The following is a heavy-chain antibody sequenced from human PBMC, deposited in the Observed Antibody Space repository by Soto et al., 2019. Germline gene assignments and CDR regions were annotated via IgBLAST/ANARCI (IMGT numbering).Heavy chain of an antibody. CDR3: ARMESFGSLNWFDP. V-gene: IGHV1-8*02. CDR2: MNPGSGDT. CDR1: GYTFTNND. J-gene: IGHJ5*02. D-gene: IGHD5-18*01. Sequence: ASVKVSCKASGYTFTNNDVSWVRQATGQELEWMGWMNPGSGDTGYAQKFQGRVTMTRDISIATAYMELNSLTSEDTAIYYCARMESFGSLNWFDPWGQGTLVTVSS.